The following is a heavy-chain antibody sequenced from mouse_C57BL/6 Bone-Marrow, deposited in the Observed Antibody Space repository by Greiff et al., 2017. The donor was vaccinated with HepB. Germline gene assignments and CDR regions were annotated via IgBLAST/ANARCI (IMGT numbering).Heavy chain of an antibody. Sequence: QVQLKESGPELVKPGASVKISCKASGYAFSSSWMNWVKQRPGKGLEWIGRIYPGDGDTNYNGKFKGKATLTADKSSSTAYMQLSSLTSEDSAVYFCASTFITTNYAMDYWGQGTSVTVSS. J-gene: IGHJ4*01. D-gene: IGHD1-1*01. CDR2: IYPGDGDT. CDR1: GYAFSSSW. V-gene: IGHV1-82*01. CDR3: ASTFITTNYAMDY.